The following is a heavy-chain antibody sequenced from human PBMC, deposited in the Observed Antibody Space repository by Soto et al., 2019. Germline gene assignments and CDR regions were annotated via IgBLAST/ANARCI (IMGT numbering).Heavy chain of an antibody. V-gene: IGHV4-34*01. J-gene: IGHJ5*02. CDR2: INESGGT. Sequence: ETLSLTCAVYCGSLSSYHWSWIRQSPGKGLEWIGEINESGGTNYSPSLKSRVTISVDTSKNQFSLTLNSVTAADTAVYYCASHRGSWGSFRYRWFDPWGQGTVVTVSS. CDR1: CGSLSSYH. CDR3: ASHRGSWGSFRYRWFDP. D-gene: IGHD3-16*02.